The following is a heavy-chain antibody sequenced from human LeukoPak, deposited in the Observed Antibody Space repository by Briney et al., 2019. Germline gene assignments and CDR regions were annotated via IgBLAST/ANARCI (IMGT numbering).Heavy chain of an antibody. Sequence: GGSLRLSCAASGFTFNNYPMSWVRQAPGKGLEWVAIISYDGSKKYYADSVQGRFTISRDNSKSTLYLQMNSLRAEDTAVYYCARAYSSTWYGGYWGQGTLVTVSS. D-gene: IGHD6-13*01. CDR3: ARAYSSTWYGGY. V-gene: IGHV3-30-3*01. CDR1: GFTFNNYP. J-gene: IGHJ4*02. CDR2: ISYDGSKK.